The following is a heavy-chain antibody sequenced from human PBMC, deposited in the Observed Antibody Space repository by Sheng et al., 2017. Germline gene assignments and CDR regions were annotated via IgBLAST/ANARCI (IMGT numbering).Heavy chain of an antibody. CDR1: GGSFSGYY. Sequence: QVQLQQWGAGLLKPSETLSLTCAVYGGSFSGYYWSWIRQPPGKWLEWIGEINHSGSTNYNPSLKSRVTISVDTSKNQFSLKLSSVTAADTAVYYCAKDEQHSSSWYYWGQGTLVTVSS. V-gene: IGHV4-34*01. J-gene: IGHJ4*02. D-gene: IGHD6-13*01. CDR3: AKDEQHSSSWYY. CDR2: INHSGST.